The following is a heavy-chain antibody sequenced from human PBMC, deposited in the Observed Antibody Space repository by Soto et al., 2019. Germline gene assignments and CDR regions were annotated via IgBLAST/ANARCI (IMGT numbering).Heavy chain of an antibody. D-gene: IGHD3-10*01. CDR3: AKGRYYYGSGSYYNDAFDI. CDR1: GFTFSSYW. J-gene: IGHJ3*02. CDR2: IKEDGSEK. Sequence: GGSLRLSCAASGFTFSSYWMSWVRQAPGKGLEWVANIKEDGSEKYYVDSVKGRFTISRDNAKNTLYLQMNSLRAEDTAVYYCAKGRYYYGSGSYYNDAFDIWGQGTMVTVSS. V-gene: IGHV3-7*05.